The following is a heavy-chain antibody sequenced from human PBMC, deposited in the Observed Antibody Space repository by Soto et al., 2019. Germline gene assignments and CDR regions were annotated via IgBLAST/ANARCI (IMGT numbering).Heavy chain of an antibody. V-gene: IGHV1-46*01. Sequence: ASVKVSCKASGGTFSSYTISWVRQAPGQGLEWIGIINPSGGTTSYAQKFQDRITMTRDTSTGIVYMELLSLRSDDTAVYYCAREGPLTKTSGWYGNFDYWGQGTLVTVSS. D-gene: IGHD6-19*01. CDR2: INPSGGTT. CDR1: GGTFSSYT. CDR3: AREGPLTKTSGWYGNFDY. J-gene: IGHJ4*02.